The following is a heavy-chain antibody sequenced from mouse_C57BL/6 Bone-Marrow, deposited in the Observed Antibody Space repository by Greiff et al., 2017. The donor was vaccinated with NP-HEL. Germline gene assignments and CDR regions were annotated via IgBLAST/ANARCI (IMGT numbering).Heavy chain of an antibody. Sequence: VQLQQSGAELVKPGASVKISCKASGYEFSNYWMNWVKQRPGQGLEWIGQIYPGGGDTNYNGKFKDKATLTADKSSSTAYMQLSRLTSWDSAVYFCARGAYWGQGTRVTVSA. CDR3: ARGAY. V-gene: IGHV1-80*01. CDR2: IYPGGGDT. CDR1: GYEFSNYW. J-gene: IGHJ3*01.